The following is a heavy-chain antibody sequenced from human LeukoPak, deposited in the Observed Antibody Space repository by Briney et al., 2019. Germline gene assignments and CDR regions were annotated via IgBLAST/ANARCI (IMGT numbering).Heavy chain of an antibody. V-gene: IGHV3-23*01. CDR1: GFTFSRSA. Sequence: GGSLRLSCAASGFTFSRSAVSWVRQAPGKGLEWLSTINGGGGATYYADSVTGRFTISSDASQNTLYLQMNSLRTEDTAVYYCAKASPTPRGVNFDYWGRGTLVTVSS. J-gene: IGHJ4*02. CDR3: AKASPTPRGVNFDY. CDR2: INGGGGAT. D-gene: IGHD3-10*01.